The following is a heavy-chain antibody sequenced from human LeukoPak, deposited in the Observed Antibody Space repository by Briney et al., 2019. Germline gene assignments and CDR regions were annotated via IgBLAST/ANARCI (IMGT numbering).Heavy chain of an antibody. D-gene: IGHD4-11*01. CDR2: INTDGSST. CDR1: GFTFTRYW. Sequence: GGSLRLSCAASGFTFTRYWMHWVRQAPGKGLVWVSRINTDGSSTAYADSVKGRFTISRDNAKNTVYLQMNSLRAEDTAVYYCTREDHSNYNYWGQGTLVTVSS. J-gene: IGHJ4*02. V-gene: IGHV3-74*01. CDR3: TREDHSNYNY.